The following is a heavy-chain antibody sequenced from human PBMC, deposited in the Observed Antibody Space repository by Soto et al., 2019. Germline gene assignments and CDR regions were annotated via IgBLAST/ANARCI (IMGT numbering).Heavy chain of an antibody. D-gene: IGHD2-21*02. CDR1: GFTFSSYG. V-gene: IGHV3-30*18. Sequence: LRLSCAASGFTFSSYGMHWVRQAPGKGLEWVAVISYDGSNKYYADSVKGRFTISRDNSKNTLYLQMNSLRAEDTAVYYCAKARGDIVVVTAIRAPLSYWGQGTLVTVSS. J-gene: IGHJ4*02. CDR2: ISYDGSNK. CDR3: AKARGDIVVVTAIRAPLSY.